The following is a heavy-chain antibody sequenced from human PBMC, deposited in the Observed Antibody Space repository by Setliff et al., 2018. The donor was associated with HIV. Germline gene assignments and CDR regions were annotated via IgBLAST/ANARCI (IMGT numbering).Heavy chain of an antibody. Sequence: ASVKVSCKSSGYTFANSGINWVRQAPGQGLQWMGWISPYNGHTSYSQSFQGRVTVSIDTSTSTAYMDLRNLRSEDTAIYYCARDFGGRWTFDYWGQGTLVTVS. CDR2: ISPYNGHT. J-gene: IGHJ4*02. CDR3: ARDFGGRWTFDY. D-gene: IGHD3-10*01. CDR1: GYTFANSG. V-gene: IGHV1-18*01.